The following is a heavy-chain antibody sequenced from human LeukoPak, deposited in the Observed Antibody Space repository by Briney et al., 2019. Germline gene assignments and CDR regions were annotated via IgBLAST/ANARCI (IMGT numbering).Heavy chain of an antibody. V-gene: IGHV3-53*01. CDR2: IYSGGVT. CDR3: ARGAVQFYFDY. D-gene: IGHD6-19*01. Sequence: GGSLRLSCAASAFTVSSNYMSWVRQAPGKGLEWVSVIYSGGVTYYADSVKGRFTISRDNSKNTLYLQTNSLRAEDTAVYYCARGAVQFYFDYWGQGTLVTVSS. J-gene: IGHJ4*02. CDR1: AFTVSSNY.